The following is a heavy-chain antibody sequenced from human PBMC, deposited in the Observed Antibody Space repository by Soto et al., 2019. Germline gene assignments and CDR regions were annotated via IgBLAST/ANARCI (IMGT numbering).Heavy chain of an antibody. CDR1: GGSISSYY. V-gene: IGHV4-59*01. D-gene: IGHD3-10*01. Sequence: SETLSLTCTVSGGSISSYYWSWVRQPPGKGLQWIGYIHYSGNTKYNPSLKSRVTMSVDTSKNQFSLKLSSVTAADTAVYYCARDSSMVRGVIDYWGQGTLVTVSS. CDR3: ARDSSMVRGVIDY. J-gene: IGHJ4*02. CDR2: IHYSGNT.